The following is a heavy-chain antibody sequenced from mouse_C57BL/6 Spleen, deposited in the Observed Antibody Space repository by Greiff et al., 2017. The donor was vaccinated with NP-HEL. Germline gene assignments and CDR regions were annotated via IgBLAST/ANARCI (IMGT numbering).Heavy chain of an antibody. D-gene: IGHD1-1*01. CDR3: ARITTVVGYAMDY. J-gene: IGHJ4*01. CDR1: GYTFTSYW. CDR2: IDPNSGGT. V-gene: IGHV1-72*01. Sequence: LQQPGAELVQPGASVKLSCKASGYTFTSYWMHWVTQRPGRGLEWIGRIDPNSGGTKYNEKFKSKATLTVDKPSSTAYMQLSSLTSEDSAVYYCARITTVVGYAMDYWGQGTSVTVSS.